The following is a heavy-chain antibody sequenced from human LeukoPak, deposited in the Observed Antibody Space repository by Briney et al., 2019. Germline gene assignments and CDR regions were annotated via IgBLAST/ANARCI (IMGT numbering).Heavy chain of an antibody. CDR3: AGGDIVVVPAV. CDR2: IPYDGTKQ. Sequence: GGSLRLSCEGSGFTFSINAMHWVRQAPGKGLEWLAVIPYDGTKQYFADSVKGRFTISRDNAKNSLYLQMNSLRAEDTAVYYCAGGDIVVVPAVWGQGTLVTVSS. J-gene: IGHJ4*02. V-gene: IGHV3-30-3*01. CDR1: GFTFSINA. D-gene: IGHD2-2*01.